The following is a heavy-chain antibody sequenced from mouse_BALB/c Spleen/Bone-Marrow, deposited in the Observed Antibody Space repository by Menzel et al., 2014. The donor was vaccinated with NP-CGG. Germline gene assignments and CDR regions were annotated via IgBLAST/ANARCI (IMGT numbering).Heavy chain of an antibody. CDR2: IYPGNGDT. CDR1: GYTFTSYN. V-gene: IGHV1-12*01. CDR3: ARGGTPYYFDY. J-gene: IGHJ2*01. Sequence: QVQLQQSGAELVKPGASVKMSCKASGYTFTSYNMHWVKRTPGQGLEWIGAIYPGNGDTSYNQKFKGKATLTADKSSSTAYMQLSSPTSEDSAVYYCARGGTPYYFDYWGQGATLTVSS. D-gene: IGHD2-14*01.